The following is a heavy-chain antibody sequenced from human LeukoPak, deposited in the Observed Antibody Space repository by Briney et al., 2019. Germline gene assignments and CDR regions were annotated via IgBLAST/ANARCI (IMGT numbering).Heavy chain of an antibody. V-gene: IGHV1-24*01. CDR3: ATTKGWELPISSGFDY. J-gene: IGHJ4*02. CDR2: FDPEDGET. D-gene: IGHD1-26*01. Sequence: ASVKVSCKVSGYTLTELSMHWVRQAPGKGLEWMGGFDPEDGETIYAQKFQGRVTMTEDTSTDTAYMELSSLRSEDTAVYYCATTKGWELPISSGFDYWGQGTLVTVSS. CDR1: GYTLTELS.